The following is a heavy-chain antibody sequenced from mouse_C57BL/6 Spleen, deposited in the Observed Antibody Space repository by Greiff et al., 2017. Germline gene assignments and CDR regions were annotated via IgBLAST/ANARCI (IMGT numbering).Heavy chain of an antibody. Sequence: QVQLQQPGAELVKPGASVKMSCKASGYTFTSYWITWVKQRPGQGLEWIGDIYPGSGSTNYNEKFKSKATLTVDTSSSTAYMQLSSLTSEDSAVYYCSFYYYGSEYFDVWGTGTTVTVSS. CDR1: GYTFTSYW. D-gene: IGHD1-1*01. CDR3: SFYYYGSEYFDV. CDR2: IYPGSGST. J-gene: IGHJ1*03. V-gene: IGHV1-55*01.